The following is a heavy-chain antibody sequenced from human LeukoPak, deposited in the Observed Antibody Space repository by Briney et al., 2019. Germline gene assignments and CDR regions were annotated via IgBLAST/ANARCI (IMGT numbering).Heavy chain of an antibody. V-gene: IGHV1-2*02. CDR2: INPNSGGT. CDR3: ARGNHYYYYYMDV. CDR1: GDTFTGYY. Sequence: GASVKVSCKASGDTFTGYYMHWVRQAPGQGLEWMGWINPNSGGTNYAQKFQGRVTMTRDTSISTAYMELSRLRSDDTAVYYCARGNHYYYYYMDVWGKGTTVTVSS. J-gene: IGHJ6*03.